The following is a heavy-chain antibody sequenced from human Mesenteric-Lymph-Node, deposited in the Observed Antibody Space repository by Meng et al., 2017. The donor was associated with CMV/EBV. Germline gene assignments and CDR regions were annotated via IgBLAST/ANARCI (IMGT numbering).Heavy chain of an antibody. CDR3: ARGDIVVVPASGMDV. D-gene: IGHD2-2*01. J-gene: IGHJ6*02. CDR2: MNPNSGNT. CDR1: GYTFTSYD. Sequence: ASVKVSCKASGYTFTSYDINWVRQATGQGLEWMGWMNPNSGNTGYAQKFQGRVTITRNTSISTAYMELSSLRSEGTAVYYCARGDIVVVPASGMDVWGQGTTVTSP. V-gene: IGHV1-8*03.